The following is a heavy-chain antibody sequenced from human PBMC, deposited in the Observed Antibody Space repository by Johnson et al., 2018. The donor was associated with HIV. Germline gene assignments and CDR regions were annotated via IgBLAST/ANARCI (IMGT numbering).Heavy chain of an antibody. CDR1: GLAFHDYA. CDR2: ISWDGAST. V-gene: IGHV3-43D*03. J-gene: IGHJ3*02. D-gene: IGHD3-10*01. CDR3: AKDSDTYYYGSGDGFDI. Sequence: VQLVESGGGVVQPGRSLRLSCVVSGLAFHDYAIHWVRQAPGKGLEWVSVISWDGASTHYADSVKGRFTISRDNSKTSVYLQMHSLRSEDTALYYCAKDSDTYYYGSGDGFDIWGQGTMVTVSS.